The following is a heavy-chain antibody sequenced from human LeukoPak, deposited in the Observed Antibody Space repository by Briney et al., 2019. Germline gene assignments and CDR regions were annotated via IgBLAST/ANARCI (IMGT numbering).Heavy chain of an antibody. CDR2: INPNSGGT. Sequence: GASVKVSCKASGYTFTGYYMHWVRQAPGQGLEWVGRINPNSGGTNYAQKFQGRVAMTRHTSISTAYMELSRLRSDDTAVYYCARDLRTTYYYDSSPSSGYWGQGTLVTVSS. V-gene: IGHV1-2*06. CDR1: GYTFTGYY. CDR3: ARDLRTTYYYDSSPSSGY. J-gene: IGHJ4*02. D-gene: IGHD3-22*01.